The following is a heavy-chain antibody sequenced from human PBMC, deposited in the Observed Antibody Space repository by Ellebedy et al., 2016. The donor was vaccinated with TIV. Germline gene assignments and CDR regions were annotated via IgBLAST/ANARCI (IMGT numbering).Heavy chain of an antibody. CDR1: GFTFSGHA. D-gene: IGHD3-22*01. Sequence: GESLKISCAASGFTFSGHAMSWVRQTPGKGLEWVSGIIAGGDSTHYVDSVKGRFTISRDNSKKTLHLQMNSLRAEDTAVYYCVKLDSSGFYYGRLDYWGQGTLVTVSS. CDR2: IIAGGDST. V-gene: IGHV3-23*01. CDR3: VKLDSSGFYYGRLDY. J-gene: IGHJ4*02.